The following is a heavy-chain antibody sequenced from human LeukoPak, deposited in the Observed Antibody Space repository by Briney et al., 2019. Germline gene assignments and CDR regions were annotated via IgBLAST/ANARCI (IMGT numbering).Heavy chain of an antibody. V-gene: IGHV4-39*01. CDR2: IYYSGST. Sequence: PSETLSPTCTVSGGSISSSSYYWGWIRQPPGKGLEWIGSIYYSGSTYYNPSLKSRVTISVDTSKNQFSPKLSSVTAADTAVYYCARGRGTMVRGAPLLNYYYYYYGMDVWGQGTTVTVSS. CDR1: GGSISSSSYY. D-gene: IGHD3-10*01. CDR3: ARGRGTMVRGAPLLNYYYYYYGMDV. J-gene: IGHJ6*02.